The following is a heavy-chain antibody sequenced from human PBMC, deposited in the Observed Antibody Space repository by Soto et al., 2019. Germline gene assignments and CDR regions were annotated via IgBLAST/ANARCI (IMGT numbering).Heavy chain of an antibody. CDR1: GFTVSSNY. J-gene: IGHJ4*02. V-gene: IGHV3-66*01. CDR2: IYSGGST. Sequence: EVQLVESGGGLVQPGGSLRLSCAASGFTVSSNYMSWVRQAPGKGLEWVSVIYSGGSTYYADSVKGRFTISRDNSKNTLYLQMNSLRAEDTAVYYCERGYYDFWSGSSPEYYFDCWGRGTMVTVSS. CDR3: ERGYYDFWSGSSPEYYFDC. D-gene: IGHD3-3*01.